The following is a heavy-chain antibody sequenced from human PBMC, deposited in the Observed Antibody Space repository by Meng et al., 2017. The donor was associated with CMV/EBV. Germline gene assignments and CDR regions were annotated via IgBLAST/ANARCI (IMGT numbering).Heavy chain of an antibody. D-gene: IGHD2-2*01. CDR3: ARRGPPADPGGLYYYYGMDV. CDR1: GGTFSSYA. V-gene: IGHV1-69*05. Sequence: SVKVSCKASGGTFSSYAISWVRQAPGQGLEWMGGIIPILGTANYAQKFQGRVTITTDESTSTAYMELSSLRSEDTAVYYCARRGPPADPGGLYYYYGMDVWGQGTTVTVSS. CDR2: IIPILGTA. J-gene: IGHJ6*02.